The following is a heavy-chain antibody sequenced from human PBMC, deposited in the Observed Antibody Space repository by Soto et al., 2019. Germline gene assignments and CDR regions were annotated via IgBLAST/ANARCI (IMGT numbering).Heavy chain of an antibody. CDR1: GGSISSSSYY. Sequence: SETLSLTCTVSGGSISSSSYYWGWIRQPPGKGLEWIGSIYYSGSTYYNPSLKGRVTISVDTSKNQFSLKLSSVTAADTAVYYCARHFRSYYDSSGGFDYWGQGTLVTVSS. CDR2: IYYSGST. V-gene: IGHV4-39*01. D-gene: IGHD3-22*01. CDR3: ARHFRSYYDSSGGFDY. J-gene: IGHJ4*02.